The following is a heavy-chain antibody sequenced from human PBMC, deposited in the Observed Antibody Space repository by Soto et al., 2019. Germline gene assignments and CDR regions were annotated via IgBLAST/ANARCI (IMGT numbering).Heavy chain of an antibody. CDR1: GFTFSSYS. Sequence: SGGSLRLSCAASGFTFSSYSMNWVRQAPGKGLEWVSSISSSSSYIYYADSVKGRFTISRDNAKNSLYLQMNSLRAEDTAVYYCARSVAVAVQYFQHWGQGTLVTVS. D-gene: IGHD6-19*01. V-gene: IGHV3-21*01. J-gene: IGHJ1*01. CDR2: ISSSSSYI. CDR3: ARSVAVAVQYFQH.